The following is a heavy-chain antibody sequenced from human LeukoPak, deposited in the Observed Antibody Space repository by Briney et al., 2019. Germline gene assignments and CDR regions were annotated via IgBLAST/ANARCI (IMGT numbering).Heavy chain of an antibody. J-gene: IGHJ3*02. CDR1: GHTFTSYY. V-gene: IGHV1-46*01. CDR3: PRGHIMNVTTLVTPFAFDI. CDR2: INPSGGTT. Sequence: ASVKVSCKASGHTFTSYYMRWVRQAPGQGLEWMGIINPSGGTTSYAQKFQGRVTMSRDTSTSTVYMELSSLRSEAPAVNNCPRGHIMNVTTLVTPFAFDIWGQGTMLTVSS. D-gene: IGHD3-22*01.